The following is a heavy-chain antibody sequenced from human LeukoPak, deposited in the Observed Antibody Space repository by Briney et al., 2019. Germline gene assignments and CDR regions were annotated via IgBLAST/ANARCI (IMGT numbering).Heavy chain of an antibody. V-gene: IGHV4-61*02. D-gene: IGHD2-8*01. CDR3: VYDAFDI. Sequence: SQTLSLTCTVSGGSISSGSYYWSWIRQPAGKGLEWIGRIYTSGSTNYNPSLKSRVTISVDTSKNQFSLKLSSVTAADTALYYCVYDAFDIWGQRTMVTVSS. CDR1: GGSISSGSYY. J-gene: IGHJ3*02. CDR2: IYTSGST.